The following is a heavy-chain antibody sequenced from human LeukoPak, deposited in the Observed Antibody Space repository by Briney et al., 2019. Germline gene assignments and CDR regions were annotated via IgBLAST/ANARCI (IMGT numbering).Heavy chain of an antibody. CDR2: INPSGGST. D-gene: IGHD3-22*01. CDR3: ARGQENYYDSSGYYPTISLSLDY. V-gene: IGHV1-46*01. Sequence: ASVKVSCKASGYTFTSYYMHWVRQAPGQGLEWMGIINPSGGSTSYAQKFQGRVTMTRDTSTSTVYMELSSLRSEGTAVYYCARGQENYYDSSGYYPTISLSLDYWGQGTLVTVSS. CDR1: GYTFTSYY. J-gene: IGHJ4*02.